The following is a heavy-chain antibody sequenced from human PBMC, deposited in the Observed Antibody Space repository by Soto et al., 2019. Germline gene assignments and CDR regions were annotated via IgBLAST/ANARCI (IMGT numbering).Heavy chain of an antibody. CDR2: ISGYNGNT. J-gene: IGHJ6*02. V-gene: IGHV1-18*04. CDR3: ARDVFCGGAPACPDMDV. CDR1: GYTFSGYS. Sequence: QVVLEQSGGEVKKPGASVKVSCKASGYTFSGYSITWVRQAPGQGLEWMGRISGYNGNTNYARTLRGRLTLTTDTSTSTAHMELRSLTSDDTAVYYCARDVFCGGAPACPDMDVWGQGTTVTVSS. D-gene: IGHD2-21*01.